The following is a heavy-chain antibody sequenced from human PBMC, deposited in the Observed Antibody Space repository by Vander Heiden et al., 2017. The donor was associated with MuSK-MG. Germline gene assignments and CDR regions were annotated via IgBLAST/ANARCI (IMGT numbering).Heavy chain of an antibody. V-gene: IGHV3-23*01. J-gene: IGHJ4*02. CDR1: GFPFSTYA. CDR3: AKGDHDSSGYFPPSFDY. CDR2: ISGSGTNT. Sequence: EVQLLESGGGLVQPGGSLRLSCAASGFPFSTYAMSWVRQAPGKGLEWVSLISGSGTNTYYADSVKGRFNISRDNSKNTLYLQMNSLRVEDTAIYYCAKGDHDSSGYFPPSFDYWGQGTLVTVSS. D-gene: IGHD3-22*01.